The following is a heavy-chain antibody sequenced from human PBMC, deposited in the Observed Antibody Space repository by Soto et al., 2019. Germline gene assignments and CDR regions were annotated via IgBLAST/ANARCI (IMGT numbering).Heavy chain of an antibody. V-gene: IGHV3-11*01. D-gene: IGHD4-4*01. CDR2: ISSSGSTI. CDR3: ARFYSNYVDYFDY. CDR1: GFTFSDYY. Sequence: GGSLRLSCAASGFTFSDYYMSWIRQAPGKGLEWVSYISSSGSTIYYADSVKGRFTISRDNAKNSLYLQMNSLRAEDTAVYYCARFYSNYVDYFDYWGQGTLVTVSS. J-gene: IGHJ4*02.